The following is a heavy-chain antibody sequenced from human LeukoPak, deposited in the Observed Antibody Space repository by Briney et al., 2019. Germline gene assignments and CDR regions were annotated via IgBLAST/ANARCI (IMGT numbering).Heavy chain of an antibody. CDR1: GFTFSSYG. CDR2: IGYDGSNK. CDR3: AKGVRSGYYRDSTFDI. D-gene: IGHD3-3*01. V-gene: IGHV3-30*02. Sequence: PVGSLRLSCAASGFTFSSYGMHWVRQAPGKGLEWVAFIGYDGSNKYYADSVKGRFTISRDNSKNTLYLQMNSLRAEDTAVYYCAKGVRSGYYRDSTFDIWGQGTMVTVS. J-gene: IGHJ3*02.